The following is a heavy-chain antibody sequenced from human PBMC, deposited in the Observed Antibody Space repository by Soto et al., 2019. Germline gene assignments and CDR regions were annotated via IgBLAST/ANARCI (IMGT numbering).Heavy chain of an antibody. CDR2: IFSNDEK. D-gene: IGHD3-3*01. CDR1: GFSLSNARMG. J-gene: IGHJ6*02. V-gene: IGHV2-26*01. CDR3: ARSYYDFWSGYYIYYYYGMDV. Sequence: SGPTLVNPTETLTLTCTVSGFSLSNARMGVSWIRQPPGKALEWLAHIFSNDEKSYSTSLKSRLTTSKDTSKSQVVLTMTNMDPVDTATYYCARSYYDFWSGYYIYYYYGMDVWGQGTTVTVSS.